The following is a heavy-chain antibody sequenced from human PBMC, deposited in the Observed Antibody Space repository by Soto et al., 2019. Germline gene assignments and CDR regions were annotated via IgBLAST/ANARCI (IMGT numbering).Heavy chain of an antibody. CDR2: ISAYNGDT. V-gene: IGHV1-18*01. J-gene: IGHJ6*03. Sequence: QVQLVQSGAEVKKPGASVKVSCKASGYTFTSHGISWVRQAPGQGLEWMGWISAYNGDTNYAQKLQGRVTVTTDTSTITAHTEQTSLSSGNTAVYYCATLLRGSNTVYLHYTDAWAKGSTVTVS. D-gene: IGHD3-10*01. CDR1: GYTFTSHG. CDR3: ATLLRGSNTVYLHYTDA.